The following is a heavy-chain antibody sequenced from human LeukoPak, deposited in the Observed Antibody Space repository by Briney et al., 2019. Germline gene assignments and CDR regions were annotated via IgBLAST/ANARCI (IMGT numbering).Heavy chain of an antibody. V-gene: IGHV4-4*07. CDR2: IHTSGST. Sequence: SETLSLTCTVSGGSISNYHWSWIREPAGKGLEWIGQIHTSGSTNYNPPLKSRVTMSIDTTEDQVSLTIRSVTAADTAFYYCARRDISSGWSFDYWGQGALVTVSS. CDR3: ARRDISSGWSFDY. CDR1: GGSISNYH. D-gene: IGHD6-19*01. J-gene: IGHJ4*02.